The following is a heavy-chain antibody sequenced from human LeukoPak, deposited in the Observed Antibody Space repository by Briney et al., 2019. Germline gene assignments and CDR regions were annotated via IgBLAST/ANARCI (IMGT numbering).Heavy chain of an antibody. CDR1: GFTFSTYE. CDR2: ISSSGTTI. Sequence: PGGSLRLYCAASGFTFSTYEMNWVRRAPGKGLEWLSYISSSGTTIYFADSVKGRFTVSRDNAKNSLYLQMSSLRAEDTAVYYCVRVPAYTMRYFDYWGQGTLVTVSS. V-gene: IGHV3-48*03. J-gene: IGHJ4*02. D-gene: IGHD3-22*01. CDR3: VRVPAYTMRYFDY.